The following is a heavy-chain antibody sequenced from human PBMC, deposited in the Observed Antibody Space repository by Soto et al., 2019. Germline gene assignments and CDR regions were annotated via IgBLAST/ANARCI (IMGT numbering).Heavy chain of an antibody. V-gene: IGHV2-5*02. Sequence: QITLKESGPTLVKPTQTLTLTCTFSGFSLSTSEVGVGWIRQPPGKALEWLALIYWDDDKRYSPSLKSRLTITKDTNKNQVVLTMTNIDHVDTATYNCAHMTTVTSFDLWGRGTLVTVSS. CDR3: AHMTTVTSFDL. CDR1: GFSLSTSEVG. CDR2: IYWDDDK. D-gene: IGHD4-17*01. J-gene: IGHJ2*01.